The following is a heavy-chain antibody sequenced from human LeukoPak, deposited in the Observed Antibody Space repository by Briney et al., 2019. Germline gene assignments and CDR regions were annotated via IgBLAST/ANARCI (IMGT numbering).Heavy chain of an antibody. CDR1: IGSIGNDY. CDR3: ARENKGTVHDSTAAFHY. V-gene: IGHV4-59*01. Sequence: SETLSLTCTVSIGSIGNDYWSWLRQSPGKGLEWIAYGHHSESPNYNPSLKSRVTISVDRSNDRFSLQLSSVTAADTAVYYCARENKGTVHDSTAAFHYWGQGTLVTVSS. D-gene: IGHD1-7*01. J-gene: IGHJ4*02. CDR2: GHHSESP.